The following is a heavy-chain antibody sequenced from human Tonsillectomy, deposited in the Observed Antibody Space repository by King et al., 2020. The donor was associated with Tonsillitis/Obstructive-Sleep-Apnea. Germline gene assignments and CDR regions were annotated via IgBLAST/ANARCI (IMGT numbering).Heavy chain of an antibody. Sequence: VQLVESGGGVVQPGRSLRVSCAVSGFNFSYYAMHWVRQAPGKGLEWVAVISYDGNNKYYADSVKGRFAISRDISKNTLFLQMHSLRPEDMAVYYCARAKSDYCDYHLLDAFEIWGQGTMVTVSS. CDR3: ARAKSDYCDYHLLDAFEI. CDR1: GFNFSYYA. D-gene: IGHD4-17*01. J-gene: IGHJ3*02. CDR2: ISYDGNNK. V-gene: IGHV3-30*09.